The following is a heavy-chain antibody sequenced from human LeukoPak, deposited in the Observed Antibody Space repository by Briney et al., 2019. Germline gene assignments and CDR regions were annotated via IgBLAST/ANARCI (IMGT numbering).Heavy chain of an antibody. CDR2: ISYDGSNK. V-gene: IGHV3-30*18. Sequence: PGRSLRLSCAASGFTFSSYGMNWVRQAPGKGLEWVAFISYDGSNKYYADSVKGRFTISRDNSKNTLYLQMNSLRAEDTAVYYCAKLAGDCSGSSCHKHFDYWGQGTLVTVSS. J-gene: IGHJ4*02. CDR3: AKLAGDCSGSSCHKHFDY. D-gene: IGHD2-15*01. CDR1: GFTFSSYG.